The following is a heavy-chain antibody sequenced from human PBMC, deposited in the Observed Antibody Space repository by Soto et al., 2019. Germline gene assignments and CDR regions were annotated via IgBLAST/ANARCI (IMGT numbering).Heavy chain of an antibody. CDR3: ARHVGVLPCFYGMDV. CDR2: IYYSGST. V-gene: IGHV4-39*01. Sequence: SETLSLTCTVSGGPISSNSYYWGWIRQTPGKGLEWIGSIYYSGSTYFNPSLKSRLTISIDTSKNQFSLNLSSVTAADTAVYYCARHVGVLPCFYGMDVWGQGTTVTVSS. CDR1: GGPISSNSYY. D-gene: IGHD2-21*01. J-gene: IGHJ6*02.